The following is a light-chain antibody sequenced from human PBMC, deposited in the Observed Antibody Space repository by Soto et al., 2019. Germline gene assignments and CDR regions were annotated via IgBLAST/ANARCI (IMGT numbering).Light chain of an antibody. Sequence: QSALTQPPSASGSPGQSVTISCTGTSSDVGGYNYVSWYQQHPGKAPKLMIYEVSERPSGVPDRFSGSKSSNTASLTVSGLQAEDEADYYCCSYAGSGAWVFGGGTKVTVL. CDR2: EVS. J-gene: IGLJ3*02. CDR1: SSDVGGYNY. V-gene: IGLV2-8*01. CDR3: CSYAGSGAWV.